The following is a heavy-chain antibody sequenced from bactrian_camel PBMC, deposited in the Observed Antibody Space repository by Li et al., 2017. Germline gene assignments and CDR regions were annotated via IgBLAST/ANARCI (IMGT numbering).Heavy chain of an antibody. D-gene: IGHD4*01. CDR3: AAEAATIPTMTLVY. CDR2: IYRGGGGNV. J-gene: IGHJ4*01. V-gene: IGHV3S40*01. Sequence: VQLVESGGGLVQPGGSLRLSCATSKFTFSNYAMTWVRQAPGREREGVATIYRGGGGNVYYADSVKDRFTISHDSHTNTVYLEMNGLKPEDSAVYYCAAEAATIPTMTLVYWGQGTQVTVS. CDR1: KFTFSNYA.